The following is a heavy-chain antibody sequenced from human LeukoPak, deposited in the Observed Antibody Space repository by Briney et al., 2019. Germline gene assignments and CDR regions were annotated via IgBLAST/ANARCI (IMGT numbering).Heavy chain of an antibody. V-gene: IGHV3-7*01. CDR1: GFTFSTYW. Sequence: GGSLRLSCAASGFTFSTYWMTWVRQAPGKGLEWVANIKPDGSQIYYVDSVKGRFTISRDNAKNSLYLQMNSLRAEDTAVYYCARAPYRRGDYWGQGTLVTVSS. J-gene: IGHJ4*02. D-gene: IGHD1-26*01. CDR2: IKPDGSQI. CDR3: ARAPYRRGDY.